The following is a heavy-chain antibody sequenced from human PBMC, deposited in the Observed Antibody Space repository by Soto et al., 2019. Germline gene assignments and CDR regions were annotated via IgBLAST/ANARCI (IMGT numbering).Heavy chain of an antibody. J-gene: IGHJ1*01. CDR2: VISASGSV. V-gene: IGHV1-69*06. CDR1: GRIFSSFP. D-gene: IGHD5-18*01. CDR3: ARVGSRDAYNYVLDQ. Sequence: QVQVVQSGAEVKKPGSSVKISCKASGRIFSSFPTSWVRQVPGQGLEWMGGVISASGSVTYARKFQGRVTMTAVNSAGIGYMELTSLTSEDTAIYYCARVGSRDAYNYVLDQWGPGTMVTVSS.